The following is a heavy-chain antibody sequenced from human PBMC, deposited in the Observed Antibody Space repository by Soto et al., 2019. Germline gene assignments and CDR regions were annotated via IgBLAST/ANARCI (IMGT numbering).Heavy chain of an antibody. CDR3: AREGDITAAFDY. CDR2: ISGSGGSP. V-gene: IGHV3-23*01. CDR1: GLIFSNYA. J-gene: IGHJ4*02. Sequence: EVQVLESGGVLVQPGGSLRISCVAPGLIFSNYAMSWVRQAPGKGLEWVSGISGSGGSPHYADSAKGRFTISRDNSKNTLFLQMNTLRAEDTAVYYCAREGDITAAFDYWGQGTLVTVSS. D-gene: IGHD6-13*01.